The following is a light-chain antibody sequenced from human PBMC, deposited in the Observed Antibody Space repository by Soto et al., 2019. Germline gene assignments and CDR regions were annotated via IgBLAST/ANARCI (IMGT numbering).Light chain of an antibody. V-gene: IGKV1-5*03. CDR3: QQYNTYARM. CDR2: DAS. Sequence: DIQMTQSPSTLSASVGDRVTITCRASQSISSLLAWYQQKPGEAPKLLIYDASTLERGVPSRFSGSGSGTEFDLTISSLQPDDFATFYCQQYNTYARMFGQGTKVEVK. J-gene: IGKJ1*01. CDR1: QSISSL.